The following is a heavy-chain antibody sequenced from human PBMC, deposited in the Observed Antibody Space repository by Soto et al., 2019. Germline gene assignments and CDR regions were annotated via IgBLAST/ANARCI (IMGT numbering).Heavy chain of an antibody. V-gene: IGHV4-34*01. Sequence: QVLQQQGSSRILKPSETLSLTCTVSGGSFSGYACNWIRQSPGKGLEWIGEINHSGRANYNPSLKTRVTISVDASKTQFSLNVTSVTAADTAIYSCARGYGYFRQGGQGAQVAVSS. CDR3: ARGYGYFRQ. CDR1: GGSFSGYA. D-gene: IGHD3-22*01. CDR2: INHSGRA. J-gene: IGHJ4*02.